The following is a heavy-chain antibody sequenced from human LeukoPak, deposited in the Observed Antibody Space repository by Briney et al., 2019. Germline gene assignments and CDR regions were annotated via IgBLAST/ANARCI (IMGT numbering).Heavy chain of an antibody. CDR3: ARVGGSGWYSFDY. CDR1: GYTFTGYY. V-gene: IGHV1-2*02. D-gene: IGHD6-19*01. Sequence: GASVKVSCKASGYTFTGYYMHWVRQAPGQGLEWMGWINPNSGGTNYAQKFQGRVTMTRDTSISTAYMELSRLRSDDTAVYYCARVGGSGWYSFDYWGRGTLVTVSS. J-gene: IGHJ4*02. CDR2: INPNSGGT.